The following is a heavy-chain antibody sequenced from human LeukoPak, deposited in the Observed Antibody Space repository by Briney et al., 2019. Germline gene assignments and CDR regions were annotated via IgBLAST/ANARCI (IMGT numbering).Heavy chain of an antibody. CDR3: ASCDFWSGYSYAFDI. D-gene: IGHD3-3*01. V-gene: IGHV4-34*01. Sequence: PSETLSLTCTVYGGSFSGYYWSWIRQPPGKGLEWIGEINHSGSTNYNPSLKGRVTISVDTSKNQFSLKLSSVTAADTAVYYCASCDFWSGYSYAFDIWGQGTMVTVSS. J-gene: IGHJ3*02. CDR2: INHSGST. CDR1: GGSFSGYY.